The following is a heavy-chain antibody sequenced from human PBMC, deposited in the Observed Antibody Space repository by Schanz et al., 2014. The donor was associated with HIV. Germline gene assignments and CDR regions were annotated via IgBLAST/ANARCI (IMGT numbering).Heavy chain of an antibody. J-gene: IGHJ6*02. CDR2: ISGSGVST. D-gene: IGHD3-16*01. CDR1: GFTFSNFA. CDR3: AKDGGSRGRRRGMDV. Sequence: EVQMLESGGGSVQPGGSLRLSCAASGFTFSNFAMSWVRQAPGKGLEWVSSISGSGVSTFYAGSVKGRFAISRDKSKNTLNLQMKSLRAEDTAVYYCAKDGGSRGRRRGMDVWGQGTTVTVSS. V-gene: IGHV3-23*01.